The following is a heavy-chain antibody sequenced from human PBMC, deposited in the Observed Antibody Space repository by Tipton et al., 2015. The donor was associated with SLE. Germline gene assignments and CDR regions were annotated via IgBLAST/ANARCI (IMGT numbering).Heavy chain of an antibody. CDR2: IRYDGSNK. CDR3: ARDGSGSSFLVDY. Sequence: SLRLSCAASGFTFSSYGMHWVRQAPGKGLEWVAFIRYDGSNKYYADSVKGRFTISRDNSKNSLYLQMNSLRAEDTAVYYCARDGSGSSFLVDYWGQGTLVTVSS. J-gene: IGHJ4*02. V-gene: IGHV3-30*02. CDR1: GFTFSSYG. D-gene: IGHD3-10*01.